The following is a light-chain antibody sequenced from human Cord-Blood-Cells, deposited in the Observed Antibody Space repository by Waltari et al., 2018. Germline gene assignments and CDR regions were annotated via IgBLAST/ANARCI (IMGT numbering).Light chain of an antibody. V-gene: IGKV2-28*01. J-gene: IGKJ3*01. CDR3: MQALQTPFT. CDR2: LGS. CDR1: QSLLHSNGYNY. Sequence: DIVMTQSPLSLPVTPGEPASISCRSSQSLLHSNGYNYLDWYLQKPGQSPQLLIYLGSNRASGVPDRLSVSGSGTDFTLKISRVEAEDVGVYYCMQALQTPFTFGPGTKVDIK.